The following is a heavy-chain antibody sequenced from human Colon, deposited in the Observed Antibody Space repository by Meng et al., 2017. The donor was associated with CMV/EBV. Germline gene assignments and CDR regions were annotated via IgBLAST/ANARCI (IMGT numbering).Heavy chain of an antibody. CDR1: EFIFKTYD. V-gene: IGHV3-21*01. D-gene: IGHD1-26*01. Sequence: VQLVESGGGLVEPGGSLRLSWAASEFIFKTYDMYWVRQAPGKGLEWVSSIGRSGTDVAYADPVEGRFTISRDKNSLYLEMKSLRADDTAVYYCLTDPNWGAFWGQGTLVTVSS. CDR3: LTDPNWGAF. CDR2: IGRSGTDV. J-gene: IGHJ4*02.